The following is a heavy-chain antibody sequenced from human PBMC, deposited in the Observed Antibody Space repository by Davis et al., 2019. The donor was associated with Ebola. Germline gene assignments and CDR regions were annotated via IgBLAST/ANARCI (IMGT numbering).Heavy chain of an antibody. V-gene: IGHV3-11*01. Sequence: GESLKISCAASGFTFSDYYMSWIRQAPGKGLEWVSYISSSGSTIYYADSVKGRFTISRDNAKNSLYLQMNSLRAEDTAVYYCARDSSNYGDYVVLDYWGQGTLVTVSS. D-gene: IGHD4-17*01. J-gene: IGHJ4*02. CDR2: ISSSGSTI. CDR1: GFTFSDYY. CDR3: ARDSSNYGDYVVLDY.